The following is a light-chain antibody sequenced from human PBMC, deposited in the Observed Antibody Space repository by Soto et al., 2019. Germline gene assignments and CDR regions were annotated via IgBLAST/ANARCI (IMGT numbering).Light chain of an antibody. Sequence: DIHLTQSPSTLSASVGDRVTITCRASQSISSWLAWYQQKPGKAPKLLIYKASTLESGVPSRFSGSGSGTEFTLTISSLQPDDFATYYCQHWVDAMWTFGQGTKVEIK. CDR2: KAS. CDR3: QHWVDAMWT. V-gene: IGKV1-5*03. CDR1: QSISSW. J-gene: IGKJ1*01.